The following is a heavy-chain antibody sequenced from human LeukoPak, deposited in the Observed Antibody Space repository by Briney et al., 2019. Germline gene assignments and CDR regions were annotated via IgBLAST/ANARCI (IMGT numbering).Heavy chain of an antibody. CDR1: GFTFSAYS. V-gene: IGHV3-48*01. D-gene: IGHD6-13*01. CDR3: ARDEWRSSSWYGVRVGWFDP. CDR2: ISGSSSTI. J-gene: IGHJ5*02. Sequence: TGGSLRLSCVASGFTFSAYSMNWVRRAPGKGLEWISYISGSSSTIYYADSVKGRFTISRDNAKNSLYLQMNSLRAEDTAVYYCARDEWRSSSWYGVRVGWFDPWGQGTLVTVSS.